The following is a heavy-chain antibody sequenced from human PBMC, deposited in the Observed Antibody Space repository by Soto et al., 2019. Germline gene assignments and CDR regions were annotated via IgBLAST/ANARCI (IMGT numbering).Heavy chain of an antibody. V-gene: IGHV3-23*01. CDR2: ISGSGGST. J-gene: IGHJ6*02. Sequence: PGGSLRLSCAVSGFTFTSYAMSWVRQAPGKGLEWVSDISGSGGSTYYADSVKGRFTISRDNSKNTLYLQMNSLRAEDTAVYYCAKDGAHYCSGGSCGYYYGMDVWGQGTTVTVSS. D-gene: IGHD2-15*01. CDR3: AKDGAHYCSGGSCGYYYGMDV. CDR1: GFTFTSYA.